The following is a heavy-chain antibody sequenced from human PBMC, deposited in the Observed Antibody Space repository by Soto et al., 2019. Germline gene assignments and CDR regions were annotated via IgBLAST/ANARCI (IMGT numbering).Heavy chain of an antibody. Sequence: VQLVESGGGLVQPGRSLRLSCAASGFTIDDYAMHWVRQVPGKGLEWVSSISWNSGKIGYADSVKGRFTIARDNAKNFLYLQMNSLRVEDTALYHCVKDKGDYWGQGTLVTVSS. J-gene: IGHJ4*02. CDR3: VKDKGDY. CDR2: ISWNSGKI. V-gene: IGHV3-9*01. CDR1: GFTIDDYA.